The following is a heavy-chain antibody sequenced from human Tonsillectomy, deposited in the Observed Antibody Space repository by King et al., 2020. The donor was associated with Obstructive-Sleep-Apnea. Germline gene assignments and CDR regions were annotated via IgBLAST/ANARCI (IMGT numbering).Heavy chain of an antibody. CDR3: ARGPAFLTGLSSCAFDI. CDR1: GGSFSGYY. J-gene: IGHJ3*02. V-gene: IGHV4-34*01. Sequence: VQLQQWGAGLLKPSETLSLTCAVYGGSFSGYYWSWIRPPPGKGLEWIGEINHSGSTNYNPSLKSLVTISVDTSKNQFSLKLSSVTAADTAVYYCARGPAFLTGLSSCAFDIWGQGTMVTVSS. CDR2: INHSGST. D-gene: IGHD3-9*01.